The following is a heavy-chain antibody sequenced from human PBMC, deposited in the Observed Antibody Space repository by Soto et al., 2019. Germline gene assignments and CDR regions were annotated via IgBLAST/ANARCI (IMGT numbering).Heavy chain of an antibody. CDR2: IKQDGSEK. CDR3: ARDQK. CDR1: GFTFNSHW. Sequence: GGSLRLSCAASGFTFNSHWMSWVRQAPGKGLEWVANIKQDGSEKSYVDSVKGRFTISRDNAKNSLYLQMNSLRAEDTAVYYCARDQKWGQGTLVTVSS. J-gene: IGHJ4*02. V-gene: IGHV3-7*01.